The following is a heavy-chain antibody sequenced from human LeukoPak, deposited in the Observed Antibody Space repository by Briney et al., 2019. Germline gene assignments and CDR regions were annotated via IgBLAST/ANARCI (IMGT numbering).Heavy chain of an antibody. CDR3: ASLPQPGDDSSGYCSDY. CDR2: IYHSGST. CDR1: GGSISSSNW. Sequence: SETLSLTCAVSGGSISSSNWWSWVRQPPGKGLEWIGEIYHSGSTNYNPSLKSRVTISVDKSKNQFSLKLSSVTAADTAVYYCASLPQPGDDSSGYCSDYWGQGTLVTVSS. D-gene: IGHD3-22*01. J-gene: IGHJ4*02. V-gene: IGHV4-4*02.